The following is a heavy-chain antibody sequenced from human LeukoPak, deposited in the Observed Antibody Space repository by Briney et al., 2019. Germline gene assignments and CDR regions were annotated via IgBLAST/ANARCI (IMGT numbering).Heavy chain of an antibody. J-gene: IGHJ4*02. D-gene: IGHD6-19*01. CDR3: AGGYSSDWYFNC. CDR2: ADYTGST. V-gene: IGHV4-59*11. Sequence: SETLSLTCNVSGASISTHYWSWIRQSPGEGLEWIGYADYTGSTKYNPSLKSRVTMSLDTSNNQFSRKLDSVTAADTAVYYCAGGYSSDWYFNCWGQGTLVTVSS. CDR1: GASISTHY.